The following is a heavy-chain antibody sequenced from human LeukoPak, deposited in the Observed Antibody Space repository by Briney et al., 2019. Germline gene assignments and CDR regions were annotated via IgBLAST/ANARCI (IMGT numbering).Heavy chain of an antibody. V-gene: IGHV3-23*01. CDR1: GFTFSSYA. J-gene: IGHJ4*02. D-gene: IGHD3-22*01. Sequence: GGSLRLSCAASGFTFSSYAMSWVRQAPGKGLEWVSAISGSGGSTYYADSVKGRFTISRDNSKNTLYLQMNSLRAEDTAVYYCAKEDYYDSSGYPPFVDYWGQGTLVTVSS. CDR2: ISGSGGST. CDR3: AKEDYYDSSGYPPFVDY.